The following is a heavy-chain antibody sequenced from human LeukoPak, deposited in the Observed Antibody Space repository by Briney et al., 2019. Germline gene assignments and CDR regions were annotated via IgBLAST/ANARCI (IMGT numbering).Heavy chain of an antibody. CDR2: IKQDGSEK. D-gene: IGHD3-10*01. J-gene: IGHJ4*02. Sequence: GGSLRLSCAASGFTFSSYWMSWVRQAPGKGLEWVANIKQDGSEKYYVDSVKGRFTISRDNAKNSLYLQMNSLRAEDTALYYCAKDYYGSGSYESPWDYWGQGTLVTVSS. CDR3: AKDYYGSGSYESPWDY. CDR1: GFTFSSYW. V-gene: IGHV3-7*03.